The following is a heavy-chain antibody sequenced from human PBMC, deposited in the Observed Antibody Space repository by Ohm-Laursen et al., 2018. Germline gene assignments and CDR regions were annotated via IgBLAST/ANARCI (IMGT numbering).Heavy chain of an antibody. CDR3: ARTNDSPWFDP. J-gene: IGHJ5*02. CDR2: IYYSGNT. D-gene: IGHD2-21*02. V-gene: IGHV4-31*01. Sequence: TLSLTCTVSGGSISSGGYYWSWIRQHPGKGLEWIGYIYYSGNTYYNPSLKSLVTISVDTSNNQFSLKLSSVTAADTAVYYCARTNDSPWFDPWGQGTLVTVSS. CDR1: GGSISSGGYY.